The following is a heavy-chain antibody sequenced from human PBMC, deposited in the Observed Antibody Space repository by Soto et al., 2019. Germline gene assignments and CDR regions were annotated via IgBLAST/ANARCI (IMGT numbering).Heavy chain of an antibody. V-gene: IGHV3-30*18. D-gene: IGHD2-2*01. CDR1: GFTFSSYG. CDR2: ISYDGSNK. Sequence: GGSLRLSCASSGFTFSSYGMHWVRQAPGKGLEWVAVISYDGSNKYYAASVKGRFTISRDNSKNTLYLQMNSLRAEDTAVYYCAKDFWRYCSSTSCYGSPFDPWGQGTLVTVSS. J-gene: IGHJ5*02. CDR3: AKDFWRYCSSTSCYGSPFDP.